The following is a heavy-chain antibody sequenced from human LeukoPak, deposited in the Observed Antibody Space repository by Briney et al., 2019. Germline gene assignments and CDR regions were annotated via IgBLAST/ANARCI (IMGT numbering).Heavy chain of an antibody. V-gene: IGHV4-39*07. Sequence: SETLSLTCTVSGGSISSSSYYWGWIRQPPGKGLEWIGSIYYSGSTYYNPSLKSRVTISVDTSKNQFSLKLSSVTAADTAVYYCARDKPDYVGGERWFDPWGQGTLVTVSS. CDR2: IYYSGST. CDR1: GGSISSSSYY. CDR3: ARDKPDYVGGERWFDP. D-gene: IGHD4-23*01. J-gene: IGHJ5*02.